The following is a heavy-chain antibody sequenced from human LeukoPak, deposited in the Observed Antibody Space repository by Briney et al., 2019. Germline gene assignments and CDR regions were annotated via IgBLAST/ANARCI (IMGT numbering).Heavy chain of an antibody. Sequence: QAGGSLRLSCAASGFTFSSYAMSWVRQAPGKGLEWVSAISGSGGSTYYADFVKGRFTISRDNSKNTLYLQMNSLRAEDTAVYYCAKDPLHYYDSSGRVFGYWGQGTLVTVSS. CDR1: GFTFSSYA. J-gene: IGHJ4*02. CDR2: ISGSGGST. D-gene: IGHD3-22*01. CDR3: AKDPLHYYDSSGRVFGY. V-gene: IGHV3-23*01.